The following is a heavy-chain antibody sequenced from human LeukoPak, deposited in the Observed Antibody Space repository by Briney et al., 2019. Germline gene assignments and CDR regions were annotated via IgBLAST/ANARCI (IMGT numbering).Heavy chain of an antibody. CDR1: GGTFSSYA. J-gene: IGHJ4*02. CDR2: MNPNSGNT. V-gene: IGHV1-8*02. Sequence: GASVKVSCKASGGTFSSYAINWVRQATGQGLEWMGWMNPNSGNTGYAQKFQGRVTMTRNTSISTAYMELSSLRSEDTAVYYCARGTNRYCSSTSCDDSLDYWGQGTLVTVSS. CDR3: ARGTNRYCSSTSCDDSLDY. D-gene: IGHD2-2*01.